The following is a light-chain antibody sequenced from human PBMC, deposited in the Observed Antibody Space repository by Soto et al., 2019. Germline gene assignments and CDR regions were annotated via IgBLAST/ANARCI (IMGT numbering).Light chain of an antibody. CDR3: HQYGSSPRT. CDR2: GAS. CDR1: QSVSSSS. V-gene: IGKV3-20*01. Sequence: EIVLTQFPDTLSLSPGERATLSCRASQSVSSSSLAWYQQKRGQAPRLLIHGASSRSTGIPDRFSGSGSGTDFTLTISRLEPEDFAVYYCHQYGSSPRTFGQGTKVDIK. J-gene: IGKJ1*01.